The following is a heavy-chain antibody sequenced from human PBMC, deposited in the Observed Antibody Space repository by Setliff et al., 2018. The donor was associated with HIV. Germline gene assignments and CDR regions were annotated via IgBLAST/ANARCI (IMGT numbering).Heavy chain of an antibody. D-gene: IGHD3-10*01. CDR2: ISAYTGHT. V-gene: IGHV1-18*01. J-gene: IGHJ4*02. CDR3: ARRGNYYGSAFDY. Sequence: ASVKVSCKASGYSFINYGISWVRQAPGQGPEWMGWISAYTGHTDYAPRLLGRVTMTTDTSTSTAYMELRSLTSDDTAVYYCARRGNYYGSAFDYWGQGTLVTVSS. CDR1: GYSFINYG.